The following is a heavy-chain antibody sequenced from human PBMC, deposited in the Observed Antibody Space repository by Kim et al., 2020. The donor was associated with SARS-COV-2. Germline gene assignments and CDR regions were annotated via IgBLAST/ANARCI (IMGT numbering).Heavy chain of an antibody. CDR2: ISAYNGNT. J-gene: IGHJ6*02. V-gene: IGHV1-18*04. D-gene: IGHD4-17*01. CDR3: ARDLPDYGDYVYYYYYGMDV. Sequence: ASVKVSCKASGYTFTSYGISWVRQVPGQGLEWMGWISAYNGNTNYAQKLQGRVTMTTDTSTSTAYMELRSLRSDDTAVYYCARDLPDYGDYVYYYYYGMDVWGQGTTVTVSS. CDR1: GYTFTSYG.